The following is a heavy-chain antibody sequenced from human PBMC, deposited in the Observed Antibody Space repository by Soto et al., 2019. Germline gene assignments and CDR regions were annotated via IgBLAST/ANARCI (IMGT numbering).Heavy chain of an antibody. CDR2: FYWDDDK. D-gene: IGHD3-16*01. J-gene: IGHJ4*02. V-gene: IGHV2-5*02. Sequence: QITLKESGPTMVKPTQTLTLTCTNSGFSLRTTGVGVGWIRQPPGKALEWLGIFYWDDDKRYSPSLKNRLTLTNDISKSQVVLTLTNMDPVDTATYYCAHTWGLPFDYWGQVTLVIVSS. CDR1: GFSLRTTGVG. CDR3: AHTWGLPFDY.